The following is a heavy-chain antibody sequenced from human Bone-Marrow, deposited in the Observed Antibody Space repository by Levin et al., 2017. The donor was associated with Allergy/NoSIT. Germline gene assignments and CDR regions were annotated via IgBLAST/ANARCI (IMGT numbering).Heavy chain of an antibody. CDR1: GFTFSSYA. CDR2: ISYDGSNK. V-gene: IGHV3-30-3*01. Sequence: PGGSLRLSCAASGFTFSSYAMHWVRQAPGKGLEWVAVISYDGSNKYYADSVKGRFTISRDNSKNTLYLQMNSLRAEDTAVYYCARGESGYSSGWHRLSFDYWGQGTLVTVSS. J-gene: IGHJ4*02. D-gene: IGHD6-19*01. CDR3: ARGESGYSSGWHRLSFDY.